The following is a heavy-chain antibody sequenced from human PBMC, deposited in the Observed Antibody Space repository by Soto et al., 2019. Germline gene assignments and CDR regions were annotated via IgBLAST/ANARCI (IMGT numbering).Heavy chain of an antibody. CDR2: INAGNGNT. D-gene: IGHD2-8*01. V-gene: IGHV1-3*01. CDR1: GYTFTSYA. CDR3: ARDTGVTLYYFDY. J-gene: IGHJ4*02. Sequence: QVQLVQSGAEVKKPGASVKVSCKASGYTFTSYAMHWVRQAPGQRLEWMGWINAGNGNTKYSQKFQGRGTITRDTSASTAYMELSSLRSEDTAVYYCARDTGVTLYYFDYWGQGTLVTVSS.